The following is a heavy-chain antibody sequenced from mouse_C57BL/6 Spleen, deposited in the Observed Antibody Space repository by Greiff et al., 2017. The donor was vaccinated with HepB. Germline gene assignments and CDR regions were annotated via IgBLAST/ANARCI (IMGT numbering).Heavy chain of an antibody. J-gene: IGHJ1*03. CDR2: IYPGSGNT. V-gene: IGHV1-76*01. CDR1: GYTFTDYY. Sequence: VQLQQSGAELVRPGASVKLSCKASGYTFTDYYINWVKQRPGQGLEWIARIYPGSGNTYYNEKFKGKATLTAEKSSSTAYMQLSSLTSEDSAVYFWARGGGSSYVGWYFDVWGTGTTVTVSS. CDR3: ARGGGSSYVGWYFDV. D-gene: IGHD1-1*01.